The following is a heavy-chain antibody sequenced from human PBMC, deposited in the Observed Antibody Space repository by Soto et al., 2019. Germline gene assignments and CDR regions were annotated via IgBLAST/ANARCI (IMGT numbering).Heavy chain of an antibody. CDR3: ARGGFSYGTGIEH. CDR1: GFSISRYW. CDR2: KKQDGSEE. J-gene: IGHJ4*02. D-gene: IGHD5-18*01. Sequence: EVQLVESGGGLVQPGGSLRLSCAASGFSISRYWMSWVRQAPGKGLEWVADKKQDGSEEYYVDSVKGRFTVSRDNAKNSLYLLLTSLRVEDTALYYCARGGFSYGTGIEHRGQGTLVTVSS. V-gene: IGHV3-7*01.